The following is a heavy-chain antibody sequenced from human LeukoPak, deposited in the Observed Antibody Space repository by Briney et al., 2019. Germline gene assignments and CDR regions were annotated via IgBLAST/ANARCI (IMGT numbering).Heavy chain of an antibody. CDR2: ISSNGIST. D-gene: IGHD3-22*01. V-gene: IGHV3-64*01. CDR1: GFTFSSYA. CDR3: AGVRPMILGDY. Sequence: GGSLRLSCAASGFTFSSYAMHWVRQAPGKGLEYVSAISSNGISTFYANSVKGRFTVSRDNSKNTLYLQMGSLRAEDLAVYYCAGVRPMILGDYWGKGTLVTVPS. J-gene: IGHJ4*02.